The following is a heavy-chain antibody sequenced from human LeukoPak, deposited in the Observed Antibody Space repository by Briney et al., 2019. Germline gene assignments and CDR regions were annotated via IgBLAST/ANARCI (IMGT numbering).Heavy chain of an antibody. CDR2: INPTSGAT. V-gene: IGHV1-2*02. J-gene: IGHJ4*02. CDR3: ARAQSTYFYGSGSYYNVDF. Sequence: ASVKVSCKASGYTFTSYGISWVRQAPGQGLEWMGWINPTSGATNFAQKFQGRVTMTRDTSISTAYMELSRLRSDDTAVYYCARAQSTYFYGSGSYYNVDFWGPGTLVTVSS. D-gene: IGHD3-10*01. CDR1: GYTFTSYG.